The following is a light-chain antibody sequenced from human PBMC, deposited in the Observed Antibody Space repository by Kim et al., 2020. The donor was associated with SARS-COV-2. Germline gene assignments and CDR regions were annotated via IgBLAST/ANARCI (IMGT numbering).Light chain of an antibody. V-gene: IGKV1-9*01. J-gene: IGKJ2*01. CDR3: QQLNSYPRYT. CDR1: QGISSY. CDR2: AAS. Sequence: ASVGERVTIPCRASQGISSYLAWYQQKPGKAPKLLIYAASTLQSGVPSRFSGSGSGTDFTLTISSLQPEDFATYYCQQLNSYPRYTFGQGTKLEI.